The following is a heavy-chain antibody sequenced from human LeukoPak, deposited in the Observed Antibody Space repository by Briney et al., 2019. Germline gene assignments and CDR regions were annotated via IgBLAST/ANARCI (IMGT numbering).Heavy chain of an antibody. CDR2: INYRGST. J-gene: IGHJ3*02. V-gene: IGHV4-34*01. CDR1: GGSFSGNY. Sequence: SETLSLTCAAYGGSFSGNYWSWVRQPPGKGLEWIGEINYRGSTNYNPSLKSRVTISVDTSKNQFSLKLSSVTAADTAVYYCARGQLRFLIWGQGTMVTVSS. CDR3: ARGQLRFLI. D-gene: IGHD3-3*01.